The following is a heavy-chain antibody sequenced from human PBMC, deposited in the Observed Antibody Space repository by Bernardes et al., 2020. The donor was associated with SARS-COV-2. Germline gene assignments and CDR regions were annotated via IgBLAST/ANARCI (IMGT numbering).Heavy chain of an antibody. CDR3: ANALCSSTSCYNYYGMDV. CDR2: ISGSGGST. V-gene: IGHV3-23*01. D-gene: IGHD2-2*02. Sequence: GSMQLSCAASGFTFSSYAMSWVRQAPGTGLEWVSAISGSGGSTYYADSVKGRFTISRDNSKNTLYLQMNSLRAEDTAVYYCANALCSSTSCYNYYGMDVWGQGTTVTVS. J-gene: IGHJ6*02. CDR1: GFTFSSYA.